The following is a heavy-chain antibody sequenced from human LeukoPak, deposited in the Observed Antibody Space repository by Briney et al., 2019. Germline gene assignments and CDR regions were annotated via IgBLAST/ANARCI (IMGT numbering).Heavy chain of an antibody. Sequence: SETLSLTCSVSGGSVSAYYWSWIRQPAGKGLEWIGRIYSTGDTNYNPSLKGRVTMSLDRSKKQFSLNLRSLTAADTAVYYCARAGSNYGYYYYYMDVWGKGTTVTVSS. D-gene: IGHD4-11*01. CDR3: ARAGSNYGYYYYYMDV. CDR1: GGSVSAYY. J-gene: IGHJ6*03. V-gene: IGHV4-4*07. CDR2: IYSTGDT.